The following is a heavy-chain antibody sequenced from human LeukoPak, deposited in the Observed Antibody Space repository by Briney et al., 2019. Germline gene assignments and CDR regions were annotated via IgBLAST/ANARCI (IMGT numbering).Heavy chain of an antibody. V-gene: IGHV1-2*02. CDR1: GYTFTGYY. Sequence: ASVKVSCKASGYTFTGYYMHWVRQAPGQGLEWMGWINPNSGGTNYAQKFQGRVTMARDTSISTAYMELSRLRSDDTAVYYCARDVGSGSPNDYWGQGTLVTVSS. CDR2: INPNSGGT. J-gene: IGHJ4*02. CDR3: ARDVGSGSPNDY. D-gene: IGHD3-10*01.